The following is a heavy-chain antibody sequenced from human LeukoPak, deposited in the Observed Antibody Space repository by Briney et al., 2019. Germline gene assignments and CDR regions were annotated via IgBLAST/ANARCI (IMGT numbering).Heavy chain of an antibody. J-gene: IGHJ4*02. D-gene: IGHD2-21*02. Sequence: SVKVSCKASGGTFSSYAISWVRQAPGQGLEWMGGIIPIFGTANYAQKFQGRVTITRNTSISTAYMELSSLRSEDTAVYYCARGSVLAYCGGDCSFDYWGQGTLATVSS. CDR1: GGTFSSYA. V-gene: IGHV1-69*05. CDR3: ARGSVLAYCGGDCSFDY. CDR2: IIPIFGTA.